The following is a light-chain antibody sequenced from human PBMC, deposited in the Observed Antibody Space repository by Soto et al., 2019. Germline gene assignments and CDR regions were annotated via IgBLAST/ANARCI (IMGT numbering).Light chain of an antibody. CDR3: SSYISSSTSV. CDR2: EVS. V-gene: IGLV2-14*01. J-gene: IGLJ1*01. Sequence: QSALTQPASVAGFPGQSITISCTGTTSDVGGYNYVSWYQHHPGNAPKLIIYEVSSRSSGVSNRFSGSKSGNTASLIISGLQTEDEADYYCSSYISSSTSVFGTGTKLTVL. CDR1: TSDVGGYNY.